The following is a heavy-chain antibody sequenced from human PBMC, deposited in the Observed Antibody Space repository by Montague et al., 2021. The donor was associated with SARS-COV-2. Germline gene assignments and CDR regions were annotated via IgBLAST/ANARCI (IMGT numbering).Heavy chain of an antibody. V-gene: IGHV2-70*11. D-gene: IGHD1-20*01. J-gene: IGHJ4*02. CDR1: GFSLSTSGMC. CDR2: IDWDDDK. CDR3: ARMTPITGLDY. Sequence: PALVTPTQTLTLTCTFSGFSLSTSGMCVSWIRQPPGKALEWLARIDWDDDKYYSPSLKTRLTISKDTSKNQVVLTMTNMDPVDTATYYCARMTPITGLDYWGQGTLVTVSS.